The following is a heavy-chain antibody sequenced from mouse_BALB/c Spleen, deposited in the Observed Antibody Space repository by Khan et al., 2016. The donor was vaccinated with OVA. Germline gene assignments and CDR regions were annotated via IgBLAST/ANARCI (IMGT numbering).Heavy chain of an antibody. CDR1: GYSFTGSF. D-gene: IGHD1-1*01. V-gene: IGHV1-20*02. Sequence: EVQLQESGPELVRPGASVKISCKASGYSFTGSFMNWVMQSPGKSLEWIGRINPHIGETFYNQRFKDKATLTVDESSSTAHMELRSLASEDSAVYYCTRIYRSDFDYWGQGTTLTVSS. CDR3: TRIYRSDFDY. CDR2: INPHIGET. J-gene: IGHJ2*01.